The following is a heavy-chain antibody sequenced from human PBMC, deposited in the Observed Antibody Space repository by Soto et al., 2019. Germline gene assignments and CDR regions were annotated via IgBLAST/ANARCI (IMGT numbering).Heavy chain of an antibody. CDR1: GGTFSSYA. V-gene: IGHV1-69*13. J-gene: IGHJ6*02. CDR2: IIPIFGTA. Sequence: SVKVSCKASGGTFSSYAISWVRQAPGQGLEWMGGIIPIFGTANYAQKFQGRVTITADESTSTAYMELSSLRSEDTAVYYCASESMGGDTKPYYYGMEVWGQGTTVTVSS. D-gene: IGHD1-26*01. CDR3: ASESMGGDTKPYYYGMEV.